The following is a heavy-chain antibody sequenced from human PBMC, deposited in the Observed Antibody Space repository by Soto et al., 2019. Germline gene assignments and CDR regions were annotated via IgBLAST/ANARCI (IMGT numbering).Heavy chain of an antibody. CDR1: GFTFSDYY. J-gene: IGHJ4*02. V-gene: IGHV3-11*01. Sequence: PGGSLRLSCAASGFTFSDYYMTWIRQAPGSGLEWVSYISSSSGTISYANSVKGRFTISRDNAQNSLYLQMTSLRAEDTAVYYWARGTYRRKTDLDYWGQGNLVPVSS. CDR3: ARGTYRRKTDLDY. D-gene: IGHD1-26*01. CDR2: ISSSSGTI.